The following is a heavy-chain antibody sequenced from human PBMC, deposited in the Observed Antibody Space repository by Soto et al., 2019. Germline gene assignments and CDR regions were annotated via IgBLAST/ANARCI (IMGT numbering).Heavy chain of an antibody. CDR1: GFTFSDHC. V-gene: IGHV3-72*01. D-gene: IGHD3-9*01. CDR3: SRVRYDILTGYYLFDY. Sequence: GGSLRLSCAASGFTFSDHCMDWVRQAPGKGLEWVGRTRTKAYGETTEYAASVNGRFTISRDGSKSIAFLQMNSLNTEDTAVYSCSRVRYDILTGYYLFDYWGQGTQVTVSS. CDR2: TRTKAYGETT. J-gene: IGHJ4*02.